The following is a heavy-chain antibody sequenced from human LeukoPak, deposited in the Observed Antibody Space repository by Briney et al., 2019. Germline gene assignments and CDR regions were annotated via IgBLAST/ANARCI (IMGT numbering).Heavy chain of an antibody. CDR1: GFMFSSHG. CDR3: ASRSGRYSDDAFDI. D-gene: IGHD1-26*01. J-gene: IGHJ3*02. V-gene: IGHV3-30*03. CDR2: TSYDGSKE. Sequence: PGGSLRLSCVASGFMFSSHGMHWVRQAPGKGLGLVAVTSYDGSKEHYADSVKGRFTISRDNSKSMLYLQMESLRPEDTAVYYCASRSGRYSDDAFDIWGQGTVVTVSS.